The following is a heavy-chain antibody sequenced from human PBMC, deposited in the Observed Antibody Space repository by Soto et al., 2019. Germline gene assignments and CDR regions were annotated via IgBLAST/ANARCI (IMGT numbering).Heavy chain of an antibody. D-gene: IGHD2-15*01. J-gene: IGHJ4*02. CDR3: ARDNIVVVVADTSGVFDY. CDR2: ISYDGSNY. CDR1: GFTLSSYS. Sequence: GWSVKPLYAASGFTLSSYSMHWDRQARGGGLECLEVISYDGSNYYYAAAVKGRFTTTSNNTKNPLYLQMNRLRDEDTAVYYGARDNIVVVVADTSGVFDYWGQGTLVTVSS. V-gene: IGHV3-30-3*01.